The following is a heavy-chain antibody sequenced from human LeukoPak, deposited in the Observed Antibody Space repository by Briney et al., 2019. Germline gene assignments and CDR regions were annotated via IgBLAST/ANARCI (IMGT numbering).Heavy chain of an antibody. D-gene: IGHD3-22*01. V-gene: IGHV3-23*01. CDR2: ISGSGGST. CDR3: ASRNYDSSGYGDRDFDY. CDR1: GFTFSSYG. J-gene: IGHJ4*02. Sequence: GGSLRLSCAASGFTFSSYGMSWVRQAPGKGLEWVSAISGSGGSTYYADSVKGRFTISRDNSKNTLYLQMNSLRAEDTAVYYCASRNYDSSGYGDRDFDYWGQGTLVTVSS.